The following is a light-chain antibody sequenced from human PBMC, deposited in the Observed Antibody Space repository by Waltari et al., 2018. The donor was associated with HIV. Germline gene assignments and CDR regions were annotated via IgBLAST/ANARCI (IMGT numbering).Light chain of an antibody. Sequence: DIQMTPSPSSLSASVGDRVTITCRARQNIRRNLNWYQQKPGKAPNLLIYAASSLKNGVPSRFSGSGSGTDFTLTISSLQPGDFAIYHCEQSYTAPRTFGQGTKVEIK. CDR2: AAS. CDR1: QNIRRN. V-gene: IGKV1-39*01. CDR3: EQSYTAPRT. J-gene: IGKJ1*01.